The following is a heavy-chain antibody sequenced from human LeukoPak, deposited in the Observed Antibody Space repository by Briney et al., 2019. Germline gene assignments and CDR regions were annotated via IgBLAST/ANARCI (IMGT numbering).Heavy chain of an antibody. J-gene: IGHJ6*02. D-gene: IGHD3-22*01. CDR3: AKDTYYYDSSGYGFYYGMDV. CDR1: GFTFYDYA. CDR2: LSWNSGSI. Sequence: GGSQRLSCAPSGFTFYDYAMHWVRHAPGKGLEWVSGLSWNSGSIAYADSVKSRFTISRDKAKNSLYLQMNSLRDEDTALYYCAKDTYYYDSSGYGFYYGMDVWGQGTTVTVSS. V-gene: IGHV3-9*01.